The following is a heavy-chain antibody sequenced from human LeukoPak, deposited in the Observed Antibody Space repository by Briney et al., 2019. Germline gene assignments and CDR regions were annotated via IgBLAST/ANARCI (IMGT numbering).Heavy chain of an antibody. CDR3: ARDYVDTAMVIYSDY. D-gene: IGHD5-18*01. CDR1: GFTFSSYS. CDR2: ISSSSSYI. J-gene: IGHJ4*02. V-gene: IGHV3-21*01. Sequence: GGSLRLSCAASGFTFSSYSMNWVRQAPGKGLEWVSSISSSSSYIYYADSVKGRFTISRDNAKNSLYLQMNSLRAEDTAVYYCARDYVDTAMVIYSDYWGQGTLVTVSS.